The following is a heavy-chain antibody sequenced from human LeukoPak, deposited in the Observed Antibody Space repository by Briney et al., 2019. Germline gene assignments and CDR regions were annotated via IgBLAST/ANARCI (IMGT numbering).Heavy chain of an antibody. Sequence: SETLSLTCTVSGGSISSYYWSWIRQPPGKGLEWIAYIYYSGSTNYNPSLKSRVTISVDTSKNQFSLKLSSVTAADTAVYYCARDDTYGSSTSGYWVTDYWGQGTLVTVSS. V-gene: IGHV4-59*01. CDR2: IYYSGST. CDR1: GGSISSYY. J-gene: IGHJ4*02. CDR3: ARDDTYGSSTSGYWVTDY. D-gene: IGHD2-2*01.